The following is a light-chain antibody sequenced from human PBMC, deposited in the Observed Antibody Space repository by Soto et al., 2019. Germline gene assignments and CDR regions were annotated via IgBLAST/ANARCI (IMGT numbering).Light chain of an antibody. CDR3: SSYTSSRTLLSV. CDR2: EVS. V-gene: IGLV2-14*01. CDR1: SSDVGGYNY. J-gene: IGLJ1*01. Sequence: QSVLTQPASVSGSPGQSITISCTGTSSDVGGYNYVSWYQQHPGKAPKLMIYEVSNRPSGVSNRFSGSKSGNTASLTISGLQAEDEADYYCSSYTSSRTLLSVFCTGTKST.